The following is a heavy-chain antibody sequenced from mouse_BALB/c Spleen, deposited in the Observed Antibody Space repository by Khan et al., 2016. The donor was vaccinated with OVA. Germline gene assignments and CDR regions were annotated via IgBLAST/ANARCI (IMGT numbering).Heavy chain of an antibody. V-gene: IGHV1S135*01. CDR3: TRHGYVAWFTY. CDR1: GYSFTTYY. Sequence: EVQLQQSGPELMKPGASVKISCKASGYSFTTYYIHWVIQSHGKSLEWIGFIDPCSGGTTYNQKFKGKATLNADKYSRQAYIHLINLTSEDSSVYSCTRHGYVAWFTYWGQGTLVTVSA. CDR2: IDPCSGGT. D-gene: IGHD2-2*01. J-gene: IGHJ3*01.